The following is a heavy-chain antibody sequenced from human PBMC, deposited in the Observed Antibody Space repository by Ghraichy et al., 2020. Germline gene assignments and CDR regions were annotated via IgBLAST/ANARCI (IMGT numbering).Heavy chain of an antibody. Sequence: GGSLRLSCATSGFTFSNYWMHWVRQAPGKGLVWVSRINSDGSSIRYADSVKGRFTISRDNAKNTLYLQMSSLRAEDTAVYYCARGPAPLRSGAWYRDHWSQGTLVTVSS. CDR2: INSDGSSI. V-gene: IGHV3-74*01. J-gene: IGHJ4*02. CDR1: GFTFSNYW. CDR3: ARGPAPLRSGAWYRDH. D-gene: IGHD6-19*01.